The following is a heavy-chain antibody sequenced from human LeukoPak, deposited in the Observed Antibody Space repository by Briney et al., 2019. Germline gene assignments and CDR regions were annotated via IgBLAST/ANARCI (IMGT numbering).Heavy chain of an antibody. D-gene: IGHD3-10*02. CDR1: GFTFSTYG. CDR3: ARESYVAYVFDY. CDR2: ISGSGGGT. Sequence: GGSLRLSCAASGFTFSTYGMSWVRQAPGRGLEWVSAISGSGGGTFYADSVKGRFTISRDNSKNTLYLQMNSLRAEDTAVYYCARESYVAYVFDYWGQGTLVTVSS. V-gene: IGHV3-23*01. J-gene: IGHJ4*02.